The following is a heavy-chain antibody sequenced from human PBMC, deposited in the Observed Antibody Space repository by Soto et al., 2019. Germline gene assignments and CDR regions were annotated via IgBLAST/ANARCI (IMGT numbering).Heavy chain of an antibody. CDR3: ARRTVLLGIDYGLDV. Sequence: QVYLVESGGGVVQPGRSLRLSCAASRFTFSAFDMHWVRQAPGKGLEWVAFISFDGSNKYYSDSVKGRFTISRDSFKSTLYLQMNSLRAEDTAVYYCARRTVLLGIDYGLDVWGQGTTVTVSS. CDR1: RFTFSAFD. D-gene: IGHD3-16*01. V-gene: IGHV3-33*01. J-gene: IGHJ6*02. CDR2: ISFDGSNK.